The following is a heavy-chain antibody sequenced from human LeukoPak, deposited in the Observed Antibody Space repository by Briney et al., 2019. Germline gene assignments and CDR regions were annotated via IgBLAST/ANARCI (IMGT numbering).Heavy chain of an antibody. CDR1: GYTFTGYY. CDR3: ARSRFTVDMVVIHYYYYYMDV. Sequence: ASVKVSCKASGYTFTGYYMHWVRQAPGQGREWMGWMNSNSGNNGYAQKFQGRVTMTRNNSISTAYMELSSLRSEDTAVDYCARSRFTVDMVVIHYYYYYMDVWGKGTTVTVPS. V-gene: IGHV1-8*02. D-gene: IGHD5-12*01. J-gene: IGHJ6*03. CDR2: MNSNSGNN.